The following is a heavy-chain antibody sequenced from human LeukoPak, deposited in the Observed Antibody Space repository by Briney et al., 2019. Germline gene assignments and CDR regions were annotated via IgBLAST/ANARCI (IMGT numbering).Heavy chain of an antibody. CDR3: AKKLPDASSYFDF. J-gene: IGHJ4*02. CDR1: GFTFSDYY. V-gene: IGHV3-69-1*02. CDR2: IGSGGYR. D-gene: IGHD6-6*01. Sequence: PGGSLRLSCAASGFTFSDYYMTWVRQAPGKGLEYVSSIGSGGYRFYGGSVKGRFSIFRDNSQNTVYLQMNSLRGEDTAIYFCAKKLPDASSYFDFWGQGILVTVSS.